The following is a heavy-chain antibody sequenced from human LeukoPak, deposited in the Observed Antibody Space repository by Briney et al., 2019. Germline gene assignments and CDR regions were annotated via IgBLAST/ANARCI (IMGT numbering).Heavy chain of an antibody. CDR3: AKDARRSNGWYFFDH. CDR2: ISNSGGTT. V-gene: IGHV3-23*01. J-gene: IGHJ4*02. Sequence: PGGSLRLSCAASGFSFSNLAMGWVRQAPGKGLEWVSVISNSGGTTYYADSVKGRFTIFRDNSRNTLYLQMNSLRVDDTAVYYCAKDARRSNGWYFFDHWGQGTLVTVSS. CDR1: GFSFSNLA. D-gene: IGHD6-19*01.